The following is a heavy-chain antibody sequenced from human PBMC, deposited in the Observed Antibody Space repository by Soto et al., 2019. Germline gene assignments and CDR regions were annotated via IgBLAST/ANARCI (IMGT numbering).Heavy chain of an antibody. J-gene: IGHJ6*02. V-gene: IGHV3-11*01. CDR3: AREMVIVATNYYYYGMDV. CDR2: ISGSGGTI. Sequence: GGSLRLSCAASGFTFSDFYMSWIRQAPGKGLEWVSYISGSGGTIHYADSVKGRFTISRDNAKNSLYLHMTSLRAEDTAIYYRAREMVIVATNYYYYGMDVWGQGTTVTVSS. D-gene: IGHD5-12*01. CDR1: GFTFSDFY.